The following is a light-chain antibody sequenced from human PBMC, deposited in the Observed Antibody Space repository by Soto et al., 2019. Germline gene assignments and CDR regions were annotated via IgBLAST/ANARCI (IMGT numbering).Light chain of an antibody. CDR1: QSLLQSNVYSY. CDR3: MQSQQSPPT. Sequence: DIVMTQSPLSLPVTPGEPASISCSSSQSLLQSNVYSYFDWYLQRPGQSPQLLDYFGFYRASGVPDRFSGSGSGTDFTLKIRRVEAEDVGVYYCMQSQQSPPTFGQGTKVEI. V-gene: IGKV2-28*01. J-gene: IGKJ1*01. CDR2: FGF.